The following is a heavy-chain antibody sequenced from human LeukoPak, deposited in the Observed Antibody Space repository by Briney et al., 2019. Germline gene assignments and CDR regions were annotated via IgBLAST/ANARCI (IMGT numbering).Heavy chain of an antibody. CDR2: IFPSGGEI. Sequence: GGSLRLSCAASGFTFSTFAMIWVRQPPGKGLEWVSSIFPSGGEIHYADSVRGRFTISRDNSKSTLSLQMNSLRAEDTAIYYCATYRQVLLPFESWGQGTLVTVTS. CDR1: GFTFSTFA. J-gene: IGHJ4*02. CDR3: ATYRQVLLPFES. V-gene: IGHV3-23*01. D-gene: IGHD5-18*01.